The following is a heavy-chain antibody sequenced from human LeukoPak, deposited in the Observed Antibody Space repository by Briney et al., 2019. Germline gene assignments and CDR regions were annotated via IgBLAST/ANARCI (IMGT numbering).Heavy chain of an antibody. J-gene: IGHJ4*02. V-gene: IGHV3-64D*06. CDR1: GFTFSTYA. D-gene: IGHD2-2*03. CDR2: ISSNGGST. Sequence: PGGSLRLSCSASGFTFSTYAMHWVRQAPGKGLEYVSAISSNGGSTYYADSVKGRFTISRDNSKNTLYLQMSSLRAEDTAVYYCVNDGYCIGTSCGADHFDYWGQGTLVTVSS. CDR3: VNDGYCIGTSCGADHFDY.